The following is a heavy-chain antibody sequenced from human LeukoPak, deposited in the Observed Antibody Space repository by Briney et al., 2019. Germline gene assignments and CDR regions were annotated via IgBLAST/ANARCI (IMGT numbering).Heavy chain of an antibody. J-gene: IGHJ3*02. V-gene: IGHV4-59*11. D-gene: IGHD4-17*01. CDR1: GGPIDRHY. CDR3: ARDLVTVTKGFDI. CDR2: VFYPGST. Sequence: SETLSLTCTVSGGPIDRHYWNWIRQPPGKGLEWIGYVFYPGSTNYNPSLKSRVTMSLDTSRDQFSLRLTSVTAADTAVYYCARDLVTVTKGFDIWGQGTMVSVSS.